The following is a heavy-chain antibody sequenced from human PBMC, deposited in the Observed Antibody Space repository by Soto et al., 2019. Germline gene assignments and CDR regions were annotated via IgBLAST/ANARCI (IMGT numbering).Heavy chain of an antibody. V-gene: IGHV3-33*01. CDR3: ARDNGYYGSGSIRIDY. Sequence: QVQLVESGGGVVQPGRSLRLSCAASGFTFSSYGMHWVRQAPGKGLEWVAVIWYDGSNKYYADSVKGRFTISRDNSKNTLYLQMNSLRAEDTAVYYCARDNGYYGSGSIRIDYWGQGTLVTVSS. CDR2: IWYDGSNK. CDR1: GFTFSSYG. D-gene: IGHD3-10*01. J-gene: IGHJ4*02.